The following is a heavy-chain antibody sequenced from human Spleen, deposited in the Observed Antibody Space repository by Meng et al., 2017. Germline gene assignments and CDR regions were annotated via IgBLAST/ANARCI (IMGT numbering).Heavy chain of an antibody. D-gene: IGHD3-22*01. J-gene: IGHJ3*01. V-gene: IGHV3-48*03. CDR2: ISSSGSSI. CDR1: GFTFSSYE. CDR3: TRDTNYRDGSTYYGVFDL. Sequence: GESLKISCAASGFTFSSYEMNWVRQAPGKGLEWVSYISSSGSSIYNADSVQGRFTISRDNAKNSLYQQMNSLRAENTAVYYCTRDTNYRDGSTYYGVFDLWGQGTPVTVSS.